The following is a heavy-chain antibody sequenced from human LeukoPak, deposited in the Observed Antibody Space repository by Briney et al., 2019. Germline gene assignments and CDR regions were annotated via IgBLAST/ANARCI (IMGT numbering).Heavy chain of an antibody. J-gene: IGHJ6*02. CDR1: GYTFTSYD. CDR3: ARVKTVTTLYYYYGMDV. Sequence: GASVKVSCKASGYTFTSYDINWVRQATGQGLEWMGWMNPNSGNTGYAQKFQGRVTMTRNTSISTAYMELSSLRSEDTAVYYCARVKTVTTLYYYYGMDVWGQGTTVTVSS. V-gene: IGHV1-8*01. CDR2: MNPNSGNT. D-gene: IGHD4-17*01.